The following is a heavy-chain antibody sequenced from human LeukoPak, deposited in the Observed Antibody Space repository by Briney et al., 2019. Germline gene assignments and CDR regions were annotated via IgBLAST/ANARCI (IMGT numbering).Heavy chain of an antibody. CDR3: AKAPYCSGGSCWYYFDY. J-gene: IGHJ4*02. CDR2: ISGSGGST. CDR1: GFTFSSYA. Sequence: GGSLRLSCAASGFTFSSYAMRWVRQAPGKGLEWVSAISGSGGSTYYADSVKGRFTISRDNSKNTLYLQMNSLRAEDTAVYYCAKAPYCSGGSCWYYFDYWGQGTLVTVSS. D-gene: IGHD2-15*01. V-gene: IGHV3-23*01.